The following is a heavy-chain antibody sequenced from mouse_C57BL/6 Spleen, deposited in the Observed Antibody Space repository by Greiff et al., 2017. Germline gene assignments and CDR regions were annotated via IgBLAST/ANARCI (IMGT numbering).Heavy chain of an antibody. CDR3: ARWGGDYFDY. J-gene: IGHJ2*01. V-gene: IGHV1-52*01. CDR1: GYTFTSYW. CDR2: IDPSDSET. Sequence: QVQLQQSGAELVRPGSSVKLSCKASGYTFTSYWMHWVKQRPIQGLEWIGNIDPSDSETHYNQKFKDKATLTVDKSSSTAYMQLSSLTSEDSGVYYCARWGGDYFDYWGQGTTLTVSS.